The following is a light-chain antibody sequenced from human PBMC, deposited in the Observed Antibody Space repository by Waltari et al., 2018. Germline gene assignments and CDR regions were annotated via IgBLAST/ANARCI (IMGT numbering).Light chain of an antibody. CDR1: QSVSSNY. Sequence: EIVLTQSPGTLSLSPGEIATLSCRASQSVSSNYLAWYQQKPGQAPRLLIYGASSRATGIPDRFSGSGSGTDFTLTISSLQPDDFATYYCQQYNIYWTFGQGTKVEIK. V-gene: IGKV3-20*01. CDR2: GAS. CDR3: QQYNIYWT. J-gene: IGKJ1*01.